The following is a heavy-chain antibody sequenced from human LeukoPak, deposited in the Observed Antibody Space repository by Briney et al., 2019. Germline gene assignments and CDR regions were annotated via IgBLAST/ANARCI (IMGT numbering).Heavy chain of an antibody. CDR1: GFTVSSNY. CDR3: ARDASAYGDYPPA. D-gene: IGHD4-17*01. J-gene: IGHJ5*02. CDR2: IYSDGST. Sequence: GGSLRLSCAVSGFTVSSNYMSWVRQAPGKALEWVSLIYSDGSTYYADSVKGRFTISRDNSKNTLYLQMNSLRVEDTAVYYCARDASAYGDYPPAWGQGTLVTVSS. V-gene: IGHV3-66*01.